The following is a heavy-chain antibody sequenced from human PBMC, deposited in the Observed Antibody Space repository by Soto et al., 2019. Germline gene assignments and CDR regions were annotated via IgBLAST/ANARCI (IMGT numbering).Heavy chain of an antibody. CDR2: ISPNGDST. D-gene: IGHD2-8*01. CDR1: GFTFNNYA. CDR3: AKVRLTDYLRYAPHL. J-gene: IGHJ3*01. V-gene: IGHV3-23*01. Sequence: EVQLLESGGCLVQPGGSLSFACAASGFTFNNYAMIWVRQAPGRGLEWVSIISPNGDSTYYADSVKGRFTISRDNSQNTVFLQMNRLRAEDTAIYFCAKVRLTDYLRYAPHLWGQGTLVTVSS.